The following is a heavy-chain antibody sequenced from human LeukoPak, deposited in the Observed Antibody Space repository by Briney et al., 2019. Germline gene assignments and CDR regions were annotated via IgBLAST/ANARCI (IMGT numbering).Heavy chain of an antibody. D-gene: IGHD1-26*01. CDR3: ARIASGSYAWFDP. V-gene: IGHV1-46*01. CDR2: INPSGGST. Sequence: GASVKVSCKASGYTFTGYYMHWVRQAPGQGLEWMGIINPSGGSTSYAQKFQGRVTMTRDMSTSTVYMELSSLRSEDTAVYYCARIASGSYAWFDPWGQGTLVTVSS. CDR1: GYTFTGYY. J-gene: IGHJ5*02.